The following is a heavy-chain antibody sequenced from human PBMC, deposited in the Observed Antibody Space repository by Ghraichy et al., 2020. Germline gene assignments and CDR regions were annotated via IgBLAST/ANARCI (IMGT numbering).Heavy chain of an antibody. D-gene: IGHD3-10*01. CDR3: ATRTENKGTMVRILDY. Sequence: ASVKVSCKVSGYTLTELSMHWVRQAPGKGLEWMGGFDPEDGETIYAQKFQGRVTMTEDTSTDTAYMELSSLRSEDTAVYYCATRTENKGTMVRILDYWGQGTLVTVSS. CDR1: GYTLTELS. J-gene: IGHJ4*02. V-gene: IGHV1-24*01. CDR2: FDPEDGET.